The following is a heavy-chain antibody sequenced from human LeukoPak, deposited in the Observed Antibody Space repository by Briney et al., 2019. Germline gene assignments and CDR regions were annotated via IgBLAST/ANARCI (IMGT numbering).Heavy chain of an antibody. CDR1: GFTFNGYG. V-gene: IGHV3-48*01. CDR3: AKGGSSGWTAEYFQH. D-gene: IGHD6-19*01. Sequence: GGSLRLSCAASGFTFNGYGMNWVRQAPGKGLEWVAYISSISSTIHYSDSVKGRFTISRDNAKNSLYLQMNSLRAEDTALYYCAKGGSSGWTAEYFQHWGQGTLVTVSS. CDR2: ISSISSTI. J-gene: IGHJ1*01.